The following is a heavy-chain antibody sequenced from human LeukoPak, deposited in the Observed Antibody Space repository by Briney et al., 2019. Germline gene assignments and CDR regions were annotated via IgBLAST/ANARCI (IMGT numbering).Heavy chain of an antibody. Sequence: PSETQSLTCAVYGGSFSGYYWSWIRQPPGKGLEWIGEINHSGSTNYNPSLKSRVTISVDTSKNQFSLKLSSVTAADTAVYYCARRLWFGALGGMDVWGQGTTVTVSS. CDR2: INHSGST. CDR1: GGSFSGYY. V-gene: IGHV4-34*01. CDR3: ARRLWFGALGGMDV. D-gene: IGHD3-10*01. J-gene: IGHJ6*02.